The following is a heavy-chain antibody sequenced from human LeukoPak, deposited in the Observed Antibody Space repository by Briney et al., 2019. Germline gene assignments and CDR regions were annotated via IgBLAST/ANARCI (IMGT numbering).Heavy chain of an antibody. D-gene: IGHD1-7*01. V-gene: IGHV3-23*01. Sequence: GGSLRLSCAASGFSFSNYAMSWVRQAPGKGLEWVSSIDNSGYNTFYADSVKGRFTISRDSSKNTLYLRMNGLKDEDTAVYYCAPLSGSGTTDWGQGTLVTVSS. CDR1: GFSFSNYA. CDR2: IDNSGYNT. CDR3: APLSGSGTTD. J-gene: IGHJ4*02.